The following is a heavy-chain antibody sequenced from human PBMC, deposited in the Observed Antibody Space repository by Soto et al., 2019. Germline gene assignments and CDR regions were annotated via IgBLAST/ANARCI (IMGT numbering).Heavy chain of an antibody. CDR2: ISAYNGNT. V-gene: IGHV1-18*01. D-gene: IGHD3-3*01. J-gene: IGHJ5*02. CDR1: GYTFTSYG. CDR3: ARDPNYDFWSGHNWFDP. Sequence: ASVKVSCKASGYTFTSYGISWVRQAPGQGLEWMGWISAYNGNTNYAQKLQGRVTMTTDTSTSTAYMELRSLRSDDTAVYYCARDPNYDFWSGHNWFDPWGQGTMVTVSS.